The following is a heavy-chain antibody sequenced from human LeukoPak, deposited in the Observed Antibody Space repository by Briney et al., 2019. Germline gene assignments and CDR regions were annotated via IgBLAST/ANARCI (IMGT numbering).Heavy chain of an antibody. CDR1: GFTFSSYG. D-gene: IGHD3-22*01. Sequence: GGSLRLSCAASGFTFSSYGMSWVRQAPGKGLEWVSAISGSGSTIYYADSVKGRFTISRDNAKNSLYLQMNSLRAEDTAVYYCARAAYDSSGYYYLNYYYYYMDVWGKGTTVTISS. V-gene: IGHV3-21*04. CDR2: ISGSGSTI. J-gene: IGHJ6*03. CDR3: ARAAYDSSGYYYLNYYYYYMDV.